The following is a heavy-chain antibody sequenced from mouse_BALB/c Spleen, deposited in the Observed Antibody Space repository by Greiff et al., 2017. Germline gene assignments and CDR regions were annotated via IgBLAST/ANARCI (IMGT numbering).Heavy chain of an antibody. J-gene: IGHJ4*01. CDR3: ARSPYGNYVYYYAMDF. V-gene: IGHV1-7*01. Sequence: VQGVESGAELAKPGASVKMSCKASGYTFTSYWMHWVKQRPGQGLEWIGYINPSTGYTEYNQKFKDKATLTADKSSSTAYMQLSSLTSEDSAVYYCARSPYGNYVYYYAMDFWGQGTSVTVSS. CDR1: GYTFTSYW. CDR2: INPSTGYT. D-gene: IGHD2-1*01.